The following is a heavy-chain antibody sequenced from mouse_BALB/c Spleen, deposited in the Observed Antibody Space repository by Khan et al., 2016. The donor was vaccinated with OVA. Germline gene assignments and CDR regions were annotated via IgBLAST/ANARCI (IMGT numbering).Heavy chain of an antibody. V-gene: IGHV3-2*02. Sequence: EVKLQESGPGLVKPSQSLSLTCTVTGYSITSDYAWNWIRQFPGNKLEWMGYISSTGSTSYNPSLKSRISFTRDTSKNQFFLQLKSVTTEDTATYYGARSLYYSYGYALDCWGRGTSVTVSS. D-gene: IGHD2-14*01. CDR3: ARSLYYSYGYALDC. CDR2: ISSTGST. CDR1: GYSITSDYA. J-gene: IGHJ4*01.